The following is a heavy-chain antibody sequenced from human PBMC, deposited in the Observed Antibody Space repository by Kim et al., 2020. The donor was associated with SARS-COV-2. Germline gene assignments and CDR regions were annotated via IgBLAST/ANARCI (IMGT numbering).Heavy chain of an antibody. CDR3: AYEDAYSSSLDY. J-gene: IGHJ4*02. Sequence: RYSPSLKSRLTITKDTSKNQVVLTMTNMDPVDTATYYCAYEDAYSSSLDYWGQGTLVTVSS. D-gene: IGHD6-6*01. V-gene: IGHV2-5*01.